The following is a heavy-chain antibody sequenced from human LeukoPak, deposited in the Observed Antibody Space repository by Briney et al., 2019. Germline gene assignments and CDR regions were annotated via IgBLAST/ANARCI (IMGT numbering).Heavy chain of an antibody. CDR2: ISAYDGNT. D-gene: IGHD3-10*01. CDR3: ARSRTKFGELYDAFDI. CDR1: GLTFSNYG. J-gene: IGHJ3*02. V-gene: IGHV1-18*01. Sequence: ASVKVSCKASGLTFSNYGITWVRQAPGQGLEWVGWISAYDGNTNYAQKFQGRVTMTTDTSTSTAHMELRSLRYDDTAVYYCARSRTKFGELYDAFDIWGQGTMVTVSS.